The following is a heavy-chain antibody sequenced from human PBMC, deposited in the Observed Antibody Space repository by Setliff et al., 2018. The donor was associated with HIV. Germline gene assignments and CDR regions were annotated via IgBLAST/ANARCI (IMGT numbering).Heavy chain of an antibody. V-gene: IGHV1-69*06. J-gene: IGHJ4*02. CDR1: GGTFSSYA. D-gene: IGHD5-12*01. CDR3: ARGATITYYFDY. CDR2: IIPIFDTT. Sequence: SVKVSCKASGGTFSSYAISWVRQAPGQGLEWMGRIIPIFDTTHLAQGFQDRITVTADKSTTTAYMELSSLRSDDTATYYCARGATITYYFDYWGEGTLVTVSS.